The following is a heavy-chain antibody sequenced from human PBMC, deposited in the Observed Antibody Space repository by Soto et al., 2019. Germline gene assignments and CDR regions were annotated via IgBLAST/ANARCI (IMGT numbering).Heavy chain of an antibody. D-gene: IGHD1-26*01. Sequence: PGESLKISCKGSGYRFTSYWIGWVRQMPGKGLEWMGIIYPGDSDTRYSPSFQGQVTISADKSISTASLQWSSLKASDTAMYYCARGSIVGATYFQHWGQGTLVTVSS. CDR3: ARGSIVGATYFQH. V-gene: IGHV5-51*01. CDR1: GYRFTSYW. CDR2: IYPGDSDT. J-gene: IGHJ1*01.